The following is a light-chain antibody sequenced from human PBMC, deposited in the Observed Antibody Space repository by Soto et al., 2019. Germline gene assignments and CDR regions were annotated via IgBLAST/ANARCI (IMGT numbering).Light chain of an antibody. CDR1: SGHSTYA. CDR3: QTWGTAIHDVV. V-gene: IGLV4-69*01. CDR2: LNSDGSH. Sequence: QSVLTQSPSASASLGASVKLTCTLSSGHSTYAIAWHQQQPEKGPRYLMKLNSDGSHSKGDGIPDHFSGSSSGTERHLTISSLQSEDEADYYCQTWGTAIHDVVFGGGTKLTVL. J-gene: IGLJ2*01.